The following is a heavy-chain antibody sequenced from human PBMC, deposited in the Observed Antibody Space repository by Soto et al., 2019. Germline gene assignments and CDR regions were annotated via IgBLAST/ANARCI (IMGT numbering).Heavy chain of an antibody. CDR1: GFTFSSYW. J-gene: IGHJ6*02. D-gene: IGHD3-3*01. V-gene: IGHV3-7*01. Sequence: GGSLRLSCAASGFTFSSYWMSWVRQAPGKGLEWVANIKQDGSEKYYVDSVKGRFTISRDNAKNSLYLQMNSLRAEDTAVYYCARDSYYDFWSGYYWRRTTSYGMDVWGQGTTVTVSS. CDR2: IKQDGSEK. CDR3: ARDSYYDFWSGYYWRRTTSYGMDV.